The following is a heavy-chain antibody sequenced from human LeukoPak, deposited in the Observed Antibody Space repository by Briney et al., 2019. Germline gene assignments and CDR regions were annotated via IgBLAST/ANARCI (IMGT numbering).Heavy chain of an antibody. J-gene: IGHJ5*02. CDR1: GGSISSYY. D-gene: IGHD6-19*01. V-gene: IGHV4-34*01. Sequence: PSETLSLTCTVSGGSISSYYWSWIRQPPGKGLEWIGEINHSGSTNYNPSLKSRVTISIDTSKNQFSLKLSSVTAADTAVYYCAGSIAVAGRNWFDPWGQGTLVTVSS. CDR3: AGSIAVAGRNWFDP. CDR2: INHSGST.